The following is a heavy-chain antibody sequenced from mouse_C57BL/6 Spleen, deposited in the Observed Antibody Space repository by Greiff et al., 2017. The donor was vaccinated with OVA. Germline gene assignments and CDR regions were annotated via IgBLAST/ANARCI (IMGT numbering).Heavy chain of an antibody. CDR3: ARSYYSNYLDY. J-gene: IGHJ2*01. CDR1: GYTFTSYW. CDR2: IDPSDSET. D-gene: IGHD2-5*01. V-gene: IGHV1-52*01. Sequence: QVQLQQPGAELVRPGSSVKLSCKASGYTFTSYWMHWVKQRPIQGLEWIGNIDPSDSETHYNQKFKDKATLTVDKSSSTAYMQLSSLTYEDSAVYYCARSYYSNYLDYWGQGTTLTVSS.